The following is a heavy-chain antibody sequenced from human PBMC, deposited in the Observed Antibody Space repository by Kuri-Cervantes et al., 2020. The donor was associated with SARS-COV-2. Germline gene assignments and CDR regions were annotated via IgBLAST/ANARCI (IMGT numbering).Heavy chain of an antibody. J-gene: IGHJ5*02. CDR1: GGSVSSGRYY. CDR3: ARNPLADITIFGVVTRNNWFDP. D-gene: IGHD3-3*01. CDR2: IYYSGGT. Sequence: SEPLSPTLTASGGSVSSGRYYWSWIRQPPGKGLVWIGYIYYSGGTNYNPSLKSRVTISVDTSKNQFSLKLSSVTAAATAVYHCARNPLADITIFGVVTRNNWFDPWGQGTLVTVSS. V-gene: IGHV4-61*01.